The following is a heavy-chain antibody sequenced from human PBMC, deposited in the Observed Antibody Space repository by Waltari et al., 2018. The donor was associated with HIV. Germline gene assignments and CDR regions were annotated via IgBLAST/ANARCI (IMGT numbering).Heavy chain of an antibody. J-gene: IGHJ4*02. CDR2: IFSSGSTI. V-gene: IGHV3-48*03. CDR3: ARDGPGYFDY. CDR1: GFTFSSYE. Sequence: EVQLVESGGGLVQPGGSLRLSCAASGFTFSSYEMNWVGQAPGKGLEWVSYIFSSGSTIYYADSVKGRFTISRDNAKNSLYLQMNSLRAEDTAVYYCARDGPGYFDYWGQGTLVTVSS.